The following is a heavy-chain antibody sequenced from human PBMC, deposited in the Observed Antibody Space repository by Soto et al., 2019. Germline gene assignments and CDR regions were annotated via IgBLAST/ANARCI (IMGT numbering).Heavy chain of an antibody. CDR3: ARLLRVALAYYFDS. D-gene: IGHD2-15*01. CDR2: IYWDDLD. CDR1: GFSATSSGVG. Sequence: QITLKESGPPLVKPTQTLTLTCAFSGFSATSSGVGVAWLRQPPGKALEWLAVIYWDDLDQYRPSLKTRLTIIKDPSKHQVVLTMTNMDPVDTGTYYCARLLRVALAYYFDSWGQGTLVTVTS. V-gene: IGHV2-5*02. J-gene: IGHJ4*02.